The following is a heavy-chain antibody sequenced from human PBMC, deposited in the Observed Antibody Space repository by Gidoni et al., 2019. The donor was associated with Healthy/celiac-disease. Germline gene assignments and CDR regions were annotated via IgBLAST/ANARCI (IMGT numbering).Heavy chain of an antibody. CDR3: AHGPWSGAPYYFDY. V-gene: IGHV2-5*02. D-gene: IGHD2-8*02. J-gene: IGHJ4*02. CDR2: IYWDDDK. CDR1: GFSLRTSGVG. Sequence: QITLKESGPTLLKPTQTLALTCTFSGFSLRTSGVGVGWIRQPPGMALEWLALIYWDDDKRYSPSLKSRLTITKDTSKNQVVLTMTNMDPVDTATYYCAHGPWSGAPYYFDYWGQGTLVTVSS.